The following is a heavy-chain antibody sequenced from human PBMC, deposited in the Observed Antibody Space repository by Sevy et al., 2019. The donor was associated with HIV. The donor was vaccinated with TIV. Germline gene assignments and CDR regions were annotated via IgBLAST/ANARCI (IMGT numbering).Heavy chain of an antibody. CDR1: GFTFSSYA. J-gene: IGHJ3*02. D-gene: IGHD3-16*02. V-gene: IGHV3-30-3*01. Sequence: GGSLRLSCAASGFTFSSYAMHWVRQAPGKGLEWVAVISYDGSNKYYADSVKGRFTISRDNSKNTLYLQMNSLRAEDTAVYYCARANRSVISPPDAFDIWGQRTMVTVSS. CDR2: ISYDGSNK. CDR3: ARANRSVISPPDAFDI.